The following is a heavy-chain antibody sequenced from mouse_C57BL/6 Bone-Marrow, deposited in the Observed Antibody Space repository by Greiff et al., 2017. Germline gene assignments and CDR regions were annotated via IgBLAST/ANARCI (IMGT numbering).Heavy chain of an antibody. D-gene: IGHD4-1*01. J-gene: IGHJ2*01. Sequence: QVQLKQSGAELVRPGASVKLSCKASGYTFTDYYINWVKQRPGQGLEWIARIYPGSGNTYYNEKFKGKATLTAEKSSSTAYMQLSSLTSEDSAVYFCARGAWDDDYWGQGTTLTVSS. V-gene: IGHV1-76*01. CDR2: IYPGSGNT. CDR1: GYTFTDYY. CDR3: ARGAWDDDY.